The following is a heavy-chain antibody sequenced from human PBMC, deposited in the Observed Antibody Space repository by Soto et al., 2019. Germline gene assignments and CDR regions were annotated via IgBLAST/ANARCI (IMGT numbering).Heavy chain of an antibody. CDR2: ISSSSSYI. CDR3: ARDSYYGSGSYYSPYYYGMDV. CDR1: GFTFSSYS. D-gene: IGHD3-10*01. J-gene: IGHJ6*02. V-gene: IGHV3-21*01. Sequence: EVQLVESGGGLGKPGGSLRLSCAASGFTFSSYSMNWVRQAPGKGLEWVSSISSSSSYIYYADSVKGRFTISRDNAKNSLYLQMNSLRAEDTAVYYCARDSYYGSGSYYSPYYYGMDVWGQGTTVTVSS.